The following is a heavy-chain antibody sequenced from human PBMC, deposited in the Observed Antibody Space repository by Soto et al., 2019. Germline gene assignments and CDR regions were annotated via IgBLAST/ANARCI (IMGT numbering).Heavy chain of an antibody. Sequence: EEQLLESGGGLVEPGGSLRLSCVASGFKFRSYGMAWVRQAPGKGLEWVSDINESGGTTNYADSVRGRFAISRDNSRNTLDLLMNSLRPEDTGVYYCVKDRATIFGVIWKYGMDVWGQGTTVYVSS. CDR1: GFKFRSYG. CDR2: INESGGTT. D-gene: IGHD3-3*01. J-gene: IGHJ6*02. V-gene: IGHV3-23*01. CDR3: VKDRATIFGVIWKYGMDV.